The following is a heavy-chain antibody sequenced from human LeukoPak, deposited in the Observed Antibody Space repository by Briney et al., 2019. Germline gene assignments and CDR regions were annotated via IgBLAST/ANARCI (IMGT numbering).Heavy chain of an antibody. Sequence: SETLSLTCTVSGGSISSYYWSWIRQPPGKGLEWIGYIYYSGSTNYNPSLKSRVTISVDTSKNQFSLKLSSVTAADTAVYYCARGGHYYDSSGYYDYFDYWGQGTLVTVSS. CDR1: GGSISSYY. D-gene: IGHD3-22*01. CDR2: IYYSGST. CDR3: ARGGHYYDSSGYYDYFDY. J-gene: IGHJ4*02. V-gene: IGHV4-59*08.